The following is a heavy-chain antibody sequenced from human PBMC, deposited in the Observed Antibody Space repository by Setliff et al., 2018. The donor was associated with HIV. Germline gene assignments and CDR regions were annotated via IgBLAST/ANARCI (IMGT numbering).Heavy chain of an antibody. CDR1: GGSISSYY. D-gene: IGHD2-2*01. Sequence: SETLSLTCTVSGGSISSYYWSWIRQPPGKGLEWIGYIYYSGTTNYNPSLKSRVTISIDTSKNQFSLKLSSVTAADTAVYYCARGYCSSTSCYGIYYFDNWGQGTPVTVSS. CDR3: ARGYCSSTSCYGIYYFDN. CDR2: IYYSGTT. V-gene: IGHV4-59*01. J-gene: IGHJ4*02.